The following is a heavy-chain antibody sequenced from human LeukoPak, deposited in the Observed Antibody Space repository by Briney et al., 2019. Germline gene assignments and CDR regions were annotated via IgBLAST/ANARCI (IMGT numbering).Heavy chain of an antibody. CDR2: INDSGST. V-gene: IGHV4-34*01. CDR3: ARIAATDYLYYFDY. CDR1: GGSFSGYY. D-gene: IGHD6-6*01. Sequence: TSETLSLTCGVYGGSFSGYYWSWIRQPPGKGLEWIGEINDSGSTNYNPSLKSRVTISVDTSKNQFSLKLSSVTAADTAVYYCARIAATDYLYYFDYWGQGTLVTVSS. J-gene: IGHJ4*02.